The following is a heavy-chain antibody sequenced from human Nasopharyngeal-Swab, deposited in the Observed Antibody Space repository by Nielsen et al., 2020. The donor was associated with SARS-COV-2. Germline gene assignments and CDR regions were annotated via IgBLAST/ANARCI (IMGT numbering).Heavy chain of an antibody. J-gene: IGHJ3*02. CDR1: GGSISSGGYH. D-gene: IGHD3-22*01. CDR3: ARATITMIVVVDAFDI. V-gene: IGHV4-31*03. CDR2: IYYSGST. Sequence: SETLSLTCTVSGGSISSGGYHWSWIRQHPGKGLEWIGYIYYSGSTYYNPSLKSRVTISVDTSKNQFSLKLSSVTAADTAVYYCARATITMIVVVDAFDIWGQGTMVTVSS.